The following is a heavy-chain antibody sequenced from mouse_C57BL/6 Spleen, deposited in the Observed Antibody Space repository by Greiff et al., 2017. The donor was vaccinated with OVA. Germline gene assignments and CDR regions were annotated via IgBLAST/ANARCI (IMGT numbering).Heavy chain of an antibody. CDR1: GYTFTSYW. J-gene: IGHJ2*01. CDR3: AGSGGLRLHFDY. CDR2: IHPNSGST. Sequence: VQLQQSGAELVKPGASVKLSCKASGYTFTSYWMHWVKQRPGQGLEWIGMIHPNSGSTNYNEKFKSKATLTVDKSSSTAYMQLSSLTSEDSAVYYCAGSGGLRLHFDYWGQGTTLTVSS. V-gene: IGHV1-64*01. D-gene: IGHD3-2*02.